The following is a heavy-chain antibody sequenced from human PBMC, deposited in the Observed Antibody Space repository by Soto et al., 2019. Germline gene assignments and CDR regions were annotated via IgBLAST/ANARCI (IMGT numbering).Heavy chain of an antibody. J-gene: IGHJ4*02. Sequence: QVQLVESGGGVVQPGRSLRLSCAASGFTFSSYGMHWVRQAPGKGLEWVAVISYDGSNKYYADSVKGRFTISRDNSKNTLYLQMNSLRAEYTAVYYCAKDRRRSGYLFDYWGQGTLVTVSS. CDR3: AKDRRRSGYLFDY. V-gene: IGHV3-30*18. D-gene: IGHD3-3*01. CDR1: GFTFSSYG. CDR2: ISYDGSNK.